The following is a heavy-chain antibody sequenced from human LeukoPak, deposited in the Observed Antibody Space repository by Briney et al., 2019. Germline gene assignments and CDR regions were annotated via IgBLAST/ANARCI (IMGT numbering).Heavy chain of an antibody. D-gene: IGHD2-8*01. CDR3: ARTNYYFYYMDV. V-gene: IGHV4-39*01. Sequence: SETLSLTCTVSGGSTNGNDYYWGWIRQPPGKGLEWIGSIYYSGSTYYNPSLKSRLTISVDTSKNQFFLRLSSVTAAGTALYFCARTNYYFYYMDVWGRGTTVTVSS. CDR1: GGSTNGNDYY. CDR2: IYYSGST. J-gene: IGHJ6*03.